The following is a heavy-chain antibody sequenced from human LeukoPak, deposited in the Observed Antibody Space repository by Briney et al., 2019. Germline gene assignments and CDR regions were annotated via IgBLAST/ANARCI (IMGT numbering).Heavy chain of an antibody. V-gene: IGHV4-59*08. CDR1: GGFISSYY. CDR2: IYYSGST. Sequence: SETLSLTCTVSGGFISSYYWSWIRQPPGKGLEWIGYIYYSGSTNYNPSLKSRVTISVDTSKNQFSLKLNSVTAADTAVYYCARRSPRGALDYWGQGTLVTVSS. CDR3: ARRSPRGALDY. J-gene: IGHJ4*02. D-gene: IGHD1-26*01.